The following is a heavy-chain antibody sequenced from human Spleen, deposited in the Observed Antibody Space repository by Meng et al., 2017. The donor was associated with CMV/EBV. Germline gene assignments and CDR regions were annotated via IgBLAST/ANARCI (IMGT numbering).Heavy chain of an antibody. CDR3: ARYYDTRGDAFDI. D-gene: IGHD3-22*01. J-gene: IGHJ3*02. CDR2: INPGVST. CDR1: DESLSSYY. V-gene: IGHV4-34*01. Sequence: SETLSLTCAVYDESLSSYYWSWVRQPPGKGLEWIGEINPGVSTNYNPSLKSRVTMSLDTSKNQFSLKLSSVTAADTAVYYCARYYDTRGDAFDIWGQGTMVTVSS.